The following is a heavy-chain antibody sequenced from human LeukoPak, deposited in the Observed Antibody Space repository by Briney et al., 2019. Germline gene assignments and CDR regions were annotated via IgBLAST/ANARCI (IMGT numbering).Heavy chain of an antibody. V-gene: IGHV3-21*01. J-gene: IGHJ4*02. D-gene: IGHD2-2*01. CDR1: GFTFSSYS. CDR3: ARDRSLCLDY. Sequence: GGSLRLSCAASGFTFSSYSMNWVRQAPGKGLEWVSSISSSSYIYYADSVKGRFTISRGNAKNSLYLQMNSLRAEDTAVYYCARDRSLCLDYWGQGTLVTVSS. CDR2: ISSSSYI.